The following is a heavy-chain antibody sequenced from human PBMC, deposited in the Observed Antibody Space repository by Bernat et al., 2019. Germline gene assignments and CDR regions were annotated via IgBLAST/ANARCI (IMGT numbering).Heavy chain of an antibody. D-gene: IGHD6-19*01. CDR2: ISYDGSNK. V-gene: IGHV3-30*03. Sequence: QVQLVESGGGVVQPGRSLRLSCAASGFTFSSYGMHWVRQAPGKGLEWVAVISYDGSNKYYADSVKGRFTISRDNSKNTLYLQMNSLRAEDTAVYYCARFGRAVGYYFDSWGQGTLVTVSS. CDR3: ARFGRAVGYYFDS. J-gene: IGHJ4*02. CDR1: GFTFSSYG.